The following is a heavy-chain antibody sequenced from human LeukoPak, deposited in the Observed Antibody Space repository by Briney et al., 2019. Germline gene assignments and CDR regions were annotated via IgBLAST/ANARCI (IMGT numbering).Heavy chain of an antibody. CDR3: ARDSGPYNWNPFDY. CDR2: ISWDGGST. CDR1: GFTFDDYA. J-gene: IGHJ4*02. Sequence: GGSLRLSCAASGFTFDDYAMHWVRQAPGKGLEWVSLISWDGGSTYYADSVKGRFTISRDNSKNSLYLQMNSLRAEDTAVYYCARDSGPYNWNPFDYWGQGTLVTVSS. D-gene: IGHD1-20*01. V-gene: IGHV3-43D*03.